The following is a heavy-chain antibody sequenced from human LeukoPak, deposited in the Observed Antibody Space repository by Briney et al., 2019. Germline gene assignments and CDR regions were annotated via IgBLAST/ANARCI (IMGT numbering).Heavy chain of an antibody. CDR3: AKDSIGYSYGYN. CDR1: GFTFSDYY. D-gene: IGHD5-18*01. V-gene: IGHV3-66*01. Sequence: PGGSLRLSCAASGFTFSDYYMSWVRQAPGKGLEWVSLIYSGGSTYYADSVKGRFTISRDNSKNTLYLQMNSLRAEDTAVYYCAKDSIGYSYGYNWGQGTLVTVSS. CDR2: IYSGGST. J-gene: IGHJ4*02.